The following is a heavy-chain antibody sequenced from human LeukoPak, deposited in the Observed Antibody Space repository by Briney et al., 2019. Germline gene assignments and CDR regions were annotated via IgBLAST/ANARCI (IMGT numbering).Heavy chain of an antibody. CDR1: GFTVSSNY. CDR3: AREGSGYDSHIPFDY. D-gene: IGHD5-12*01. V-gene: IGHV3-53*01. CDR2: IYSGGST. Sequence: PGGSLRLSCAASGFTVSSNYMSWVRQAPGKGLEWVSVIYSGGSTYYADSVKGRFTIFRDNSKNTLYLQMNSLRAEDTAVYYCAREGSGYDSHIPFDYWGQGTLVTVSS. J-gene: IGHJ4*02.